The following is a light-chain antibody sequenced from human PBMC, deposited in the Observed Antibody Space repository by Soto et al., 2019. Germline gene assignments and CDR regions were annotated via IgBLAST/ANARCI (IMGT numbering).Light chain of an antibody. V-gene: IGKV1-9*01. CDR2: AAS. Sequence: FHMTPSPSSVSSSVGHIVTSTCRSSQGISSYLAWYQQRPGKAPKLLIYAASTLQSGVPSRFSGSGSGTEFTLTISSLQPEDFATYSCQQLNSYPLTVGGGTKVDIK. J-gene: IGKJ4*01. CDR3: QQLNSYPLT. CDR1: QGISSY.